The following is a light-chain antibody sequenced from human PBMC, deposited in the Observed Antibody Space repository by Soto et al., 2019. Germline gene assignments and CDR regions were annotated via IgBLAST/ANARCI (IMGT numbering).Light chain of an antibody. CDR2: EDN. Sequence: NFMLTQPHSVSESPGQTVTISCTRSSGSIASNYVQWYQQRPGSAPTTVIYEDNQRPSGVPDRCSGSIDSSSNAASLTIAGLKTDEDDYYYCQYYDSSNVVFGGGTKLTVL. CDR1: SGSIASNY. V-gene: IGLV6-57*04. CDR3: QYYDSSNVV. J-gene: IGLJ2*01.